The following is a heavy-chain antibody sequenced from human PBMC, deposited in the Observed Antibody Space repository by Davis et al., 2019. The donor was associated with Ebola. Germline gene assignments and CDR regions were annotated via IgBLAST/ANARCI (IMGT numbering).Heavy chain of an antibody. D-gene: IGHD4-17*01. CDR3: TRPAYGDYVTDY. CDR2: IRSKANSYAT. CDR1: GFTFSDSA. J-gene: IGHJ4*02. Sequence: GESLKISCAASGFTFSDSAMHWVRQASGKGLEWVGRIRSKANSYATAYAASVKGRFTISRDDSKNTAYLQMNSLKTEDTAVYYCTRPAYGDYVTDYWGQGTLVTVSS. V-gene: IGHV3-73*01.